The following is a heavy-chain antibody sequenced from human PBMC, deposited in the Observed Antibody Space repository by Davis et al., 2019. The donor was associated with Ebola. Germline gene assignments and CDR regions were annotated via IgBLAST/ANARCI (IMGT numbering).Heavy chain of an antibody. Sequence: SVKVSCKASGGTFSSYAISWVRQAPGQGLEWMGGIIPIFGTANYAQKFQGRVTITADESTSTAYMELSSLRSEDTAVYYCARAIVVVPAAIVGHYYYYYMDVWGKGTTVTVSS. V-gene: IGHV1-69*13. CDR3: ARAIVVVPAAIVGHYYYYYMDV. CDR1: GGTFSSYA. J-gene: IGHJ6*03. CDR2: IIPIFGTA. D-gene: IGHD2-2*02.